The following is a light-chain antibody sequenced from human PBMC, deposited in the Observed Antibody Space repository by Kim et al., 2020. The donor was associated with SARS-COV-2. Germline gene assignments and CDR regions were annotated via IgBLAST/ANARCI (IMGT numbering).Light chain of an antibody. CDR2: KTS. Sequence: STFVGDGVTIAGRASQTISNWLAWFKQKPGKAPKLLIYKTSNLETGVPSRCSGSGSGTEFTLTISSLQPDDSASYFCQQYNSWPYTFGQGTKLEI. CDR3: QQYNSWPYT. V-gene: IGKV1-5*03. J-gene: IGKJ2*01. CDR1: QTISNW.